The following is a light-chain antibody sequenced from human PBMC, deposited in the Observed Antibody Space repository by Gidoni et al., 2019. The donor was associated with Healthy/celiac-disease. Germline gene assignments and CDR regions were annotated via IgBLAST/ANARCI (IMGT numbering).Light chain of an antibody. V-gene: IGLV2-23*01. J-gene: IGLJ1*01. CDR3: CSYAGSIYV. Sequence: QSALTQPPPVSRSPGQSITISCTGTSSDVGSYNLVSWYQQHPGKAPKLMIYEGSKRPSGVSNRFSGSKSGNTASLTISGLQAEDEADYYCCSYAGSIYVFGTGTKVTVL. CDR1: SSDVGSYNL. CDR2: EGS.